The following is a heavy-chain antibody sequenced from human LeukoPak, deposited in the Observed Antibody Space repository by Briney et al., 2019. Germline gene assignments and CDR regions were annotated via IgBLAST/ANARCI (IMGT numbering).Heavy chain of an antibody. CDR2: IIPIFGTA. V-gene: IGHV1-69*06. CDR1: GYTFTSYD. J-gene: IGHJ6*03. D-gene: IGHD1-14*01. Sequence: ASVKVSCKASGYTFTSYDINWVRQAPGQGLEWMGGIIPIFGTANYAQKFQGRVTITADKSTSTAYMELSSLRSEDTAVYYCAKNGPPGYYYYYMDVWGKGTTVTVSS. CDR3: AKNGPPGYYYYYMDV.